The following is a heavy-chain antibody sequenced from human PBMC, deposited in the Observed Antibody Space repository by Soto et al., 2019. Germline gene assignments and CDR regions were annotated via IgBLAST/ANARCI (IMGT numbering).Heavy chain of an antibody. CDR2: INHSGGT. V-gene: IGHV4-34*01. D-gene: IGHD3-3*02. Sequence: PSETLSLTCSVYGGSIGRYTWTWIRQAPGKGLERSGEINHSGGTNYNSSLKSRVIISVDTTKNQFSLLVYSVTAADTAVYYCVRDRQYYPFWSGKQNELFRGMGVWGK. J-gene: IGHJ6*04. CDR3: VRDRQYYPFWSGKQNELFRGMGV. CDR1: GGSIGRYT.